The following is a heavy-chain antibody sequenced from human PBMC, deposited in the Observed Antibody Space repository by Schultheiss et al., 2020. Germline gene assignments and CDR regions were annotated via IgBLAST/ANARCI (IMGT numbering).Heavy chain of an antibody. CDR3: ARDLPLHLGYYYGMDV. CDR1: GDSVSSNSAA. Sequence: SQTLSLTCAISGDSVSSNSAAWNWIRQSPSRGLEWLGRTYYRSKWYNDYAVSVKSRITINPDTSKNQFSLQLNSVTPEDTAVYYCARDLPLHLGYYYGMDVWGQGTTVTVYS. J-gene: IGHJ6*02. CDR2: TYYRSKWYN. V-gene: IGHV6-1*01.